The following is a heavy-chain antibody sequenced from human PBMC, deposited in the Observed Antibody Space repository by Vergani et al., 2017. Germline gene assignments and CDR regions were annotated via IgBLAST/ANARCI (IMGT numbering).Heavy chain of an antibody. D-gene: IGHD3-10*01. CDR1: GFTFTSSA. CDR2: IVVGSGNT. CDR3: ASGRRNYGSGSYYAY. Sequence: QMQLVQSGPEVKKPGTSVKVSCKASGFTFTSSAVQWVRQARGQRLEWIGWIVVGSGNTNYAQKFQERVTITRDMSTSTAYMELSSLRSEDTAVYYCASGRRNYGSGSYYAYWGQGTLVTVSS. V-gene: IGHV1-58*01. J-gene: IGHJ4*02.